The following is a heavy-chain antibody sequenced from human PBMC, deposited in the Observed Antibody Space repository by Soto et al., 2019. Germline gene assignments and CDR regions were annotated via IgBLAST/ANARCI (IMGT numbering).Heavy chain of an antibody. J-gene: IGHJ6*02. Sequence: EVQLLESGGGLVQPGGSLRLSCAASGFTFSSYAMTWVRQAPGKGLEWVSGISGGGGSTYYADSVKGRFTISRDNSKNTLFLQMNSLRAEDTAVYYCANVRSTVDYHYGMDVWGQGTRVTVSS. D-gene: IGHD3-10*02. CDR3: ANVRSTVDYHYGMDV. CDR1: GFTFSSYA. CDR2: ISGGGGST. V-gene: IGHV3-23*01.